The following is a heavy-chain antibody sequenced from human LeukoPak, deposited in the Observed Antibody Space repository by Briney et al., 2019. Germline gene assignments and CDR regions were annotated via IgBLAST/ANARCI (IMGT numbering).Heavy chain of an antibody. CDR1: GGSFRGYY. CDR2: INHSGST. Sequence: SETLSLTRAFYGGSFRGYYWSCIRQPPGKGLECRVEINHSGSTKYNPSLKSRVTISVDTSNNQYSLKLSSVTAADTAVYYCARLPRTPCYGMDVWGQGNTVTVSS. V-gene: IGHV4-34*01. CDR3: ARLPRTPCYGMDV. J-gene: IGHJ6*02.